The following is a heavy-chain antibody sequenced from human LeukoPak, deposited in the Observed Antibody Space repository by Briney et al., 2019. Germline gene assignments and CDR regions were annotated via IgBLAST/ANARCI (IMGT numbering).Heavy chain of an antibody. CDR1: GYTFTGYY. CDR3: AREVFGVVIIDPYFDY. CDR2: INPNSGGT. D-gene: IGHD3-3*01. Sequence: ASVKVSXKASGYTFTGYYMHWVRQAPGQGLEWMGWINPNSGGTNYAQKFQGRVTMTRDTSISTAYMELSRLRSDNTAVYYCAREVFGVVIIDPYFDYWGQGTLVTVSS. V-gene: IGHV1-2*02. J-gene: IGHJ4*02.